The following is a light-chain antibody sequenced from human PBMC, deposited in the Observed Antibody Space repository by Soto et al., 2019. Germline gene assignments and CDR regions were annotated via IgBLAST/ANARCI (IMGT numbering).Light chain of an antibody. CDR2: AAS. CDR1: QGISSY. Sequence: AILMSQSPSSLSASPGDRVTITCRASQGISSYLAWYQQKPGKAPKLLIYAASTLQSGVPSRFSGSGSGTDFTLTISCLQSEDFATYYCQHYNIYSEAFGQGTKVDNK. J-gene: IGKJ1*01. CDR3: QHYNIYSEA. V-gene: IGKV1-8*01.